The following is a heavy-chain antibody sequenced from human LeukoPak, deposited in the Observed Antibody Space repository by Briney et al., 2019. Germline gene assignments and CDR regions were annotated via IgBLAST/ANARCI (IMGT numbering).Heavy chain of an antibody. Sequence: ASVKVSRKVSGYTPTELSMHWVRQAPGKGLEWMGGFDPADGETIYAQKFQGRVTMTEDTSTDTAYKELSSLRSEDTAVYYCATGIGSNYGAYFDWFDPWGQGTLVTVSS. J-gene: IGHJ5*02. CDR2: FDPADGET. CDR1: GYTPTELS. CDR3: ATGIGSNYGAYFDWFDP. D-gene: IGHD4-11*01. V-gene: IGHV1-24*01.